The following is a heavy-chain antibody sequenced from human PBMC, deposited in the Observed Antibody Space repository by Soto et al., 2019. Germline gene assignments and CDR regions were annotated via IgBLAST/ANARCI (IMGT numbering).Heavy chain of an antibody. V-gene: IGHV3-66*01. CDR3: ARGGDSYGYGEYYYYGMDV. CDR2: INSGRNT. CDR1: GFGENDNY. J-gene: IGHJ6*02. Sequence: GGNLRISYAAYGFGENDNYMRSVHQDSRERQKWVPAINSGRNTYYADSVKGRFTISRDNSKNTVYLQMNSVGAEDTAVYYCARGGDSYGYGEYYYYGMDVWGQGTTVTVSS. D-gene: IGHD5-18*01.